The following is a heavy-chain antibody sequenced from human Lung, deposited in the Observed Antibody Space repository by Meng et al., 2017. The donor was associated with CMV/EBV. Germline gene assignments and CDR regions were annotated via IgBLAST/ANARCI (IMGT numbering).Heavy chain of an antibody. CDR1: GGSFSSYY. Sequence: SETLSLTCAVYGGSFSSYYWTWIRQPPGKGLEWIGEINHSGGTNYKPSLKSRVAILVDTSKNQFSLWLTSVTAADTAVYYCASSLSGDLGEAYYYYALDVWGQGTTVTVSS. D-gene: IGHD7-27*01. CDR3: ASSLSGDLGEAYYYYALDV. J-gene: IGHJ6*02. CDR2: INHSGGT. V-gene: IGHV4-34*01.